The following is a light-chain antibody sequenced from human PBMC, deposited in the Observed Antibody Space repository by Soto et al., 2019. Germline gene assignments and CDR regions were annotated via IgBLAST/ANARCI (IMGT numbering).Light chain of an antibody. J-gene: IGKJ1*01. CDR1: QAIDSW. Sequence: DSKMTQSPSSVSASVGDRVAITCRASQAIDSWLAWYQQKPGEAPKLLIFTGSLLHSGVPPRFSGSGSGTDFTLTISSLQPEDFATYYCQQTLSFPPTFGQGTKVDIK. V-gene: IGKV1-12*01. CDR3: QQTLSFPPT. CDR2: TGS.